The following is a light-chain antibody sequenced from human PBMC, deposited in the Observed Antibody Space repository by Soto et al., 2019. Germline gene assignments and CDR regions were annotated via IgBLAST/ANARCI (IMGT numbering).Light chain of an antibody. J-gene: IGKJ1*01. CDR3: QEYETFSPWT. V-gene: IGKV1-5*03. Sequence: DIQMTQSPPTLSASVGDRVTLTCRASQSISGWLAWYQQKPGTAPKLLIYKATTLQSGVPSRFSGSGSGTEFTLDISSLEPDDFATYYCQEYETFSPWTFGQATMV. CDR1: QSISGW. CDR2: KAT.